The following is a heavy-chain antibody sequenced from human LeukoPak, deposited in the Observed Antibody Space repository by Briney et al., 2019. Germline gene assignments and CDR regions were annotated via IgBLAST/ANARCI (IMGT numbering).Heavy chain of an antibody. J-gene: IGHJ6*02. CDR1: GFTFSSYA. CDR3: AKIPVYSSGWYKEGYYYYGMDV. D-gene: IGHD6-19*01. V-gene: IGHV3-23*01. Sequence: GGSLRLSCAASGFTFSSYAMSWVRQAPGKGLEWVSAISGSGGSTHYADSVKGRFTISRDNSKNTLYLQMNSLRAEDTAVYYCAKIPVYSSGWYKEGYYYYGMDVRGQGTTVTVSS. CDR2: ISGSGGST.